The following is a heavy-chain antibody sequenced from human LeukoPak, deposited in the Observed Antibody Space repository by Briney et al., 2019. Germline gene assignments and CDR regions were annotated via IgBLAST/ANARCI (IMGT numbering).Heavy chain of an antibody. CDR3: AKAYSSSWYEDWFDP. D-gene: IGHD6-13*01. Sequence: PGGSLRLSCAASGFTFDDYAMHWVRQAPGKGLEWVSGISWNSGSIGYADSVKGRFTISRDNAKNSLYLQMNSLRAEDTALYYCAKAYSSSWYEDWFDPWGQGTLVTVSS. J-gene: IGHJ5*02. CDR1: GFTFDDYA. V-gene: IGHV3-9*01. CDR2: ISWNSGSI.